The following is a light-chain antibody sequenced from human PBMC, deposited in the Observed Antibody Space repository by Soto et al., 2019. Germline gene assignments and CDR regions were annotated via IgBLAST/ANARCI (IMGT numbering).Light chain of an antibody. CDR3: QQYNTYSPWT. CDR1: QSISSW. CDR2: DAS. J-gene: IGKJ1*01. V-gene: IGKV1-5*01. Sequence: IQMTQSPSTLSASVGDRVTITCRASQSISSWLAWYQQKPGKAPKLLIYDASSLESGVPSRFSGSASGTEFTLTISSLQPDGFATYYCQQYNTYSPWTFGQGTKVEIK.